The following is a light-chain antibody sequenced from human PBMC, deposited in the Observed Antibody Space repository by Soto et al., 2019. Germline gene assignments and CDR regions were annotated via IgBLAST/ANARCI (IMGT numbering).Light chain of an antibody. CDR1: SSNIGNNY. V-gene: IGLV1-51*01. Sequence: QSVLTQPPSVSAAPGQKVTISCSVSSSNIGNNYVAWYQQLPGTAPKLLIYDNNKRPSGIPDRFSGSKSGTSATLGITGLQTGGEADYYCGTWDNSLNVFYVFGSGTKVTVL. CDR2: DNN. CDR3: GTWDNSLNVFYV. J-gene: IGLJ1*01.